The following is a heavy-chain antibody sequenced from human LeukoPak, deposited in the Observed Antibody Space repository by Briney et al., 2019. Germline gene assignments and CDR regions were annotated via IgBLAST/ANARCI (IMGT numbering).Heavy chain of an antibody. Sequence: GGSLRLSCAASGFTFDDYAMHWVRQAPGKGLEWVSGISWNSNSIAYADSVKGRFTISRDNAKNSLYLQMNSLRAEDTALYYCAKDKVGYSYIFDYWGQGTLVTVSS. CDR3: AKDKVGYSYIFDY. J-gene: IGHJ4*02. CDR2: ISWNSNSI. D-gene: IGHD5-18*01. V-gene: IGHV3-9*01. CDR1: GFTFDDYA.